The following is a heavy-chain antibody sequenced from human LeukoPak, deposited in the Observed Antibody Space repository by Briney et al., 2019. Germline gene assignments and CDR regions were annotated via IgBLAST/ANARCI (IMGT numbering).Heavy chain of an antibody. D-gene: IGHD5/OR15-5a*01. CDR3: ARDQAVGSTRDS. CDR1: GFTFSSYW. J-gene: IGHJ4*02. Sequence: GGSLRLSCAASGFTFSSYWMHWVRQPLGKGLVWVSRINGDGSSRIYADSVKGRFTISRDNAKNTVYLQMTSLRAEDTAVYHCARDQAVGSTRDSWGQGTLVTVSS. V-gene: IGHV3-74*01. CDR2: INGDGSSR.